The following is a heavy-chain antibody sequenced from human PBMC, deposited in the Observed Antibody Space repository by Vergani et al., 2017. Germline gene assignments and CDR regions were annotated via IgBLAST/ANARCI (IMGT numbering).Heavy chain of an antibody. V-gene: IGHV3-30*18. D-gene: IGHD3-22*01. Sequence: VQLLESGGGVVQPGRSLRLSCAASGFTFSSYGMHWVRQAPGKGLEWVAVISYDGSNKYYADSVKGRFTISRDNSKNTLYLQMNSLRAEDTAVYYCAKLYYYDSSGYPGPLDYWGQGTLVTVSS. J-gene: IGHJ4*02. CDR1: GFTFSSYG. CDR2: ISYDGSNK. CDR3: AKLYYYDSSGYPGPLDY.